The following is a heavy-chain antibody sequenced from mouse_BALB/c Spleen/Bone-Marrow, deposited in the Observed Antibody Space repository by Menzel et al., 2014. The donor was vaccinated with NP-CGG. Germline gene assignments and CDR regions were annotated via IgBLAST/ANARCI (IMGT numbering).Heavy chain of an antibody. V-gene: IGHV3-1*02. CDR2: ISYSGST. J-gene: IGHJ3*01. CDR3: ARREWSYDGWFAY. Sequence: EVQLVESGPDLVKPSQSLSLTCTVTGYSITSGYSWHWIQQFPGNKLEWMGYISYSGSTSYNPSLKSRISITRDTSKNQFFLQLNSVTSEDTATYYCARREWSYDGWFAYWGQGTLVTVSA. D-gene: IGHD2-3*01. CDR1: GYSITSGYS.